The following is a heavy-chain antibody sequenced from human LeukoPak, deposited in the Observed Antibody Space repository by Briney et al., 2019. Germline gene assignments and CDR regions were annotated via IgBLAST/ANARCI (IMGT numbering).Heavy chain of an antibody. Sequence: PSETLSLTCAVYGGSFSGYYWSWLRQPPGKGLEWIGEINHSGSTNYNPSLKSRVTISVDTSKNQFSVKLGSVTAADTAVYYCARGRRRIRPYYYGMDVWGQGTTVTVSS. CDR3: ARGRRRIRPYYYGMDV. V-gene: IGHV4-34*01. CDR1: GGSFSGYY. CDR2: INHSGST. J-gene: IGHJ6*02. D-gene: IGHD5-18*01.